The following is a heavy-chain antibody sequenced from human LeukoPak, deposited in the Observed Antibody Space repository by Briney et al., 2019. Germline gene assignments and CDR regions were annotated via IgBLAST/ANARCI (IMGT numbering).Heavy chain of an antibody. CDR2: LYNSGST. V-gene: IGHV4-4*07. J-gene: IGHJ4*02. D-gene: IGHD4-17*01. Sequence: SETLSLTCTVSGGSIGTSYWSWIRQPPGKGLEWIGRLYNSGSTNYNPSLRSRVTISRDTSKNQFSLKLSSVTAADTAVYYCARVPYYGDYSYSFDEWGQGTLVTVSS. CDR1: GGSIGTSY. CDR3: ARVPYYGDYSYSFDE.